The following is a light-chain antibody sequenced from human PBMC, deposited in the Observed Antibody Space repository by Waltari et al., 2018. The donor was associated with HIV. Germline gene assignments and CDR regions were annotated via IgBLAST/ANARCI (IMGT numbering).Light chain of an antibody. Sequence: SYVLTQPPSVSVAPGQTARITCGGNNIGSKSVHWYQQKPGQAPVLVVYDDSDRPSGIPCRFSGSNSGNTATLTISRVEAGDEADYYCQVWDSSSDHVVFGGGTKLTVL. V-gene: IGLV3-21*02. CDR1: NIGSKS. CDR2: DDS. CDR3: QVWDSSSDHVV. J-gene: IGLJ2*01.